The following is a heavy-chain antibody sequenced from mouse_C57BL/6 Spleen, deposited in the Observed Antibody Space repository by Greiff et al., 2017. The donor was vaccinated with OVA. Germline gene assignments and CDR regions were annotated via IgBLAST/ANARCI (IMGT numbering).Heavy chain of an antibody. CDR1: GFTFSSYG. CDR3: ARHEGHGSSYPYWYFDV. V-gene: IGHV5-6*01. J-gene: IGHJ1*03. CDR2: ISSGGSYT. D-gene: IGHD1-1*01. Sequence: EVKVVESGGDLVKPGGSLKLSCAASGFTFSSYGMSWVRQTPDKRLEWVATISSGGSYTYYPDSVKGRFTISRDNAKNTLYLQMSSLKSEDTAMYYCARHEGHGSSYPYWYFDVWGTGTTVTVSS.